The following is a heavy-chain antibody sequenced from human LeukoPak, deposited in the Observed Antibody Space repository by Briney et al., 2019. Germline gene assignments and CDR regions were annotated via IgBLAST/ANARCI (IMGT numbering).Heavy chain of an antibody. CDR1: GFTVSSNY. CDR3: AFSRIAVAGTQFDY. V-gene: IGHV3-66*01. J-gene: IGHJ4*02. D-gene: IGHD6-19*01. CDR2: IYSGGGT. Sequence: GGSLRLSCAASGFTVSSNYMSWVRQAPGKGLEWVSGIYSGGGTYYADSVKGRFTISRDNSKNTLYLQMNSLRAEDTAVYYCAFSRIAVAGTQFDYWGQGTLVTVSS.